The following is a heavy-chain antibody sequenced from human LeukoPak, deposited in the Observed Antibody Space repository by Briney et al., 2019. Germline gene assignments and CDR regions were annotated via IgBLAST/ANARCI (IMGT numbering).Heavy chain of an antibody. Sequence: GGSLTLSCTASGFTPSSYEMSWIRQAPGKGLEWVSSIDYSGGDTHYADSVKGRFTISRDNSKNTLYLQLSSLRGDDTAVYYCAKEGSYFRAYYFDYWGQGTLVTVSS. CDR3: AKEGSYFRAYYFDY. V-gene: IGHV3-23*01. D-gene: IGHD1-26*01. J-gene: IGHJ4*02. CDR2: IDYSGGDT. CDR1: GFTPSSYE.